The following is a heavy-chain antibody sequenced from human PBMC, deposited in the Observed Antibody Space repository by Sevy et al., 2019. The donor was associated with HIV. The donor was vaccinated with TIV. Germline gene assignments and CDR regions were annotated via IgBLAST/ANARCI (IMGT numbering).Heavy chain of an antibody. CDR3: ARAYCGGDCRFYYMDV. V-gene: IGHV3-53*01. CDR1: GFTVSSNY. Sequence: GGSLRLSCAASGFTVSSNYMSWVRQAPGKGLEWVSVIYSGGSTYYADSVKGRFTISRDNSKNTLCLQMNSLRAEDTAVYYCARAYCGGDCRFYYMDVWGKGTTVTVSS. D-gene: IGHD2-21*02. J-gene: IGHJ6*03. CDR2: IYSGGST.